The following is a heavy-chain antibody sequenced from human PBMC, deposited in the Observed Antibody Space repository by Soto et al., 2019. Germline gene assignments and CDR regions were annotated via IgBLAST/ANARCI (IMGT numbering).Heavy chain of an antibody. V-gene: IGHV4-4*02. J-gene: IGHJ4*02. CDR3: ARQEGTVTTPDY. CDR1: GGSISSSNW. D-gene: IGHD4-4*01. Sequence: PSETLSLTCAVSGGSISSSNWWSWVRQPPGKGLEWIGEIYHSGSTNYNPSLKSRVTISADKSISTAYLQWSSLKASDTAMYYCARQEGTVTTPDYWGQGTLVTVSS. CDR2: IYHSGST.